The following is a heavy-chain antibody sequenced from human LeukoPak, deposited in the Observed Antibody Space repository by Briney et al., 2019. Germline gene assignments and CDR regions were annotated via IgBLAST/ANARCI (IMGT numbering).Heavy chain of an antibody. D-gene: IGHD3-3*01. CDR2: ISGSGGST. CDR1: GFTFSSYA. V-gene: IGHV3-23*01. CDR3: AKAYYDFWSGYPLYYYYMDV. Sequence: PGGSLRLSCAASGFTFSSYAMSWVRQAPGKGLEWVSAISGSGGSTYYADSVKGRFTISRDNSKNTLYLQMNGLRAEDTAVYYCAKAYYDFWSGYPLYYYYMDVWGKGTTVTVSS. J-gene: IGHJ6*03.